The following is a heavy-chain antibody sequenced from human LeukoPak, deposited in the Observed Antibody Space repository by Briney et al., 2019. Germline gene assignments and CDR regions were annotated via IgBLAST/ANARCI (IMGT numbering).Heavy chain of an antibody. D-gene: IGHD4-23*01. Sequence: ASVKVSCKASGGTFSSYAISWVRQAPGQGLEWMGRIIPIFGIANYAQKFQGRVTITADKSTSTAYMELSSLRSEDTAVYYCARSTTVVTWGRFDYWGQGTLVTVSS. CDR2: IIPIFGIA. V-gene: IGHV1-69*04. CDR3: ARSTTVVTWGRFDY. CDR1: GGTFSSYA. J-gene: IGHJ4*02.